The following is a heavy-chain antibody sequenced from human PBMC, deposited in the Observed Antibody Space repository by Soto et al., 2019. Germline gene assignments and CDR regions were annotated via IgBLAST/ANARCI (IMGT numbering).Heavy chain of an antibody. CDR3: AKKMATAMPIGNFFAQ. CDR2: VTDGFTA. D-gene: IGHD5-18*01. V-gene: IGHV3-23*01. CDR1: GFTFSTYP. J-gene: IGHJ4*02. Sequence: EVQLLESGGGLVQPGGSLRLSCAATGFTFSTYPMSWVRQPPGKGPEWVSTVTDGFTAYYADSVQGRFTISRDNSKHSMYLQRNSLRADDTAVYHCAKKMATAMPIGNFFAQWGQGSLVTVSS.